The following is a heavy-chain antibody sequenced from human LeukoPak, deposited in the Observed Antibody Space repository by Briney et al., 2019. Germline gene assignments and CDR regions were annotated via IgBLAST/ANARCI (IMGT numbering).Heavy chain of an antibody. CDR3: ARQLGGSGSY. J-gene: IGHJ4*02. CDR1: GFIFSSYA. Sequence: GGSLRLSCEASGFIFSSYAMNWVRQAPGKGLEWVANIKPDGTTKFYVDSVKGRFTISRDNALNSLYLQMNSLRAEDTAIYYCARQLGGSGSYWGQGTLVTVSS. V-gene: IGHV3-7*03. CDR2: IKPDGTTK. D-gene: IGHD3-10*01.